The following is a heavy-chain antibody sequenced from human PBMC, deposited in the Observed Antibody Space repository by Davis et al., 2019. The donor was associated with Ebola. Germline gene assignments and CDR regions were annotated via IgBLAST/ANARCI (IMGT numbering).Heavy chain of an antibody. CDR1: GGSVSSGDYY. CDR2: IYYSGST. V-gene: IGHV4-30-4*01. D-gene: IGHD4-17*01. Sequence: SETLSLTCTVSGGSVSSGDYYWSWIRQPPGKGLEWIGYIYYSGSTYYNPSLKSRVTISEDTSKNQFSLRLSSVTAADTAVYYCASAVTVTKSFDYWGQGTLVTVAS. J-gene: IGHJ4*02. CDR3: ASAVTVTKSFDY.